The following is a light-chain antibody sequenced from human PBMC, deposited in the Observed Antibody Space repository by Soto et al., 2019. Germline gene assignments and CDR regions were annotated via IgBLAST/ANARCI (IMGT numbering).Light chain of an antibody. CDR3: QQYDKYST. Sequence: TQMTQSPSPLSAPVGNTVTITCRASQSIPVSLAWYQQKPGKAPNLLIYDASTLQEGVPSRFGGSGSGTEFTLTVTSLQPEDFATYFCQQYDKYSTFGQGTKV. V-gene: IGKV1-5*01. CDR1: QSIPVS. J-gene: IGKJ1*01. CDR2: DAS.